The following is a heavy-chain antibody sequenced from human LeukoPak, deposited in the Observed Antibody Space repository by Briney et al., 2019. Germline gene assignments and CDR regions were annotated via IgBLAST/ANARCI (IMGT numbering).Heavy chain of an antibody. J-gene: IGHJ4*02. V-gene: IGHV3-7*01. Sequence: GGSLRLSCAASGFTFNNYWFSWVRQSPGKGLEWEANINQDEGHKYSVDSVKGRFTISRDNARNSLYLQMNGLRAEDTAVYYCARFRYIGPDLEVFDSWGQGTLVTVSS. CDR1: GFTFNNYW. CDR3: ARFRYIGPDLEVFDS. D-gene: IGHD5-12*01. CDR2: INQDEGHK.